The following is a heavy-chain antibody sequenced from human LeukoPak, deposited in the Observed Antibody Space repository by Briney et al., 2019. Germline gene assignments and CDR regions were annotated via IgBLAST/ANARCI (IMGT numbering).Heavy chain of an antibody. CDR1: GFTVSSNY. Sequence: GGSLRLSCAASGFTVSSNYMSWVRQAPGKGLEWVSVIYSGGSTYYADSVKGRFTISRDNSKNTLYLQMNSLRAEDTAVYYCARQPGYGDIPYYFDYWGQGTLVTVSS. D-gene: IGHD4-17*01. CDR2: IYSGGST. J-gene: IGHJ4*02. V-gene: IGHV3-53*01. CDR3: ARQPGYGDIPYYFDY.